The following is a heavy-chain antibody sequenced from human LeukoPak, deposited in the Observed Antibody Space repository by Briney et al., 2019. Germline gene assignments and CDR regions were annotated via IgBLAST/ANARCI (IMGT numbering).Heavy chain of an antibody. CDR2: IIPIFGTA. Sequence: GASVKVSCKASEGTFSSYAISWVRQAPGQGLEWMGGIIPIFGTANYAQKFQGRVTITADESTSTAYMELSSLRSEDTAVYYCARSGYCSSTGCYQSHNWFDPWGQGTLVTVSS. V-gene: IGHV1-69*13. CDR3: ARSGYCSSTGCYQSHNWFDP. CDR1: EGTFSSYA. J-gene: IGHJ5*02. D-gene: IGHD2-2*03.